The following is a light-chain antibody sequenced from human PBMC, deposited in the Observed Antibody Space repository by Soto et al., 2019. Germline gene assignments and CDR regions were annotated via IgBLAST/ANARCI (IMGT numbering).Light chain of an antibody. Sequence: HSSLTQPASVSGSPGQSITISCTGTSSDIGGYNYVSWYQQHPGKVPKLIIFEVTTRPSGVSNRFSGSKSGNTASLTISGLQAEDEADYYCCSYAGSYRYVFGTGTKVTVL. CDR2: EVT. CDR1: SSDIGGYNY. CDR3: CSYAGSYRYV. V-gene: IGLV2-14*01. J-gene: IGLJ1*01.